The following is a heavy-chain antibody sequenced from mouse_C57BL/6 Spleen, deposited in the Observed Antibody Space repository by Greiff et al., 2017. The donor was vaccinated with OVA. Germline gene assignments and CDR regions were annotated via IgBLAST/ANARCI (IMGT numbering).Heavy chain of an antibody. Sequence: QVQLQQPGAELVKPGASVKMSCKASGYTFTSYWITWVKQRPGQGLEWIGDLYPGSGSTNYNEKFKSKATLTVDTSSSTAYMQLSSLTSEDSAVYYCAREGSTYAMDYWGQGTSVTVSS. D-gene: IGHD5-1*01. J-gene: IGHJ4*01. V-gene: IGHV1-55*01. CDR2: LYPGSGST. CDR1: GYTFTSYW. CDR3: AREGSTYAMDY.